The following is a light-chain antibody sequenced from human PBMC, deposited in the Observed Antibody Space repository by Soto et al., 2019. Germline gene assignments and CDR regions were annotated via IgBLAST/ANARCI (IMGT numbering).Light chain of an antibody. CDR2: RAS. CDR1: QSISVW. CDR3: QQYSGYPWT. J-gene: IGKJ1*01. Sequence: DIQMTQSPSTLSASVGDRVTITCRASQSISVWLSWYQQKPGKAPKLLIYRASSLESGVPSRFSGSGSGTEFTLTISSLQPDDFATYYCQQYSGYPWTFGQGNKVEIK. V-gene: IGKV1-5*03.